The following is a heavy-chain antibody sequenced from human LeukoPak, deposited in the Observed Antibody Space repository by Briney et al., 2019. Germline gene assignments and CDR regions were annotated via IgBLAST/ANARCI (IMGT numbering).Heavy chain of an antibody. D-gene: IGHD3-3*01. CDR1: GFTVSSNY. CDR2: IYSGGST. V-gene: IGHV3-53*01. J-gene: IGHJ5*02. CDR3: ARGSYYDFWSGYYKGHNWFDP. Sequence: PGGSLRLSCAASGFTVSSNYMSWVRQAPGKGLEWVSVIYSGGSTYYADSVKGRFTISRDNSKNTLYLQMNSLRAEDTAVYYCARGSYYDFWSGYYKGHNWFDPWGQGTLVTVSS.